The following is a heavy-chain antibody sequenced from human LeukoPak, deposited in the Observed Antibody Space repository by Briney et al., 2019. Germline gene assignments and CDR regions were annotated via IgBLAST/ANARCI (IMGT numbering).Heavy chain of an antibody. V-gene: IGHV4-39*02. Sequence: SETLSLTCTVSGVSISSSNSYWGWIRQPPGKGLEWIGSIYYSGNTYYNASLKSQVSISIDTSKNQFSLRLTSVTAADTAVYYCARDSYYYDSSGYYPFDYWGQGTLVTVSS. CDR2: IYYSGNT. J-gene: IGHJ4*02. D-gene: IGHD3-22*01. CDR1: GVSISSSNSY. CDR3: ARDSYYYDSSGYYPFDY.